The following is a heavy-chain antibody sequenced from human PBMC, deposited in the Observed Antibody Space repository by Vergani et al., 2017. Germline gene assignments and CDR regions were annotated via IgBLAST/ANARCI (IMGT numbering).Heavy chain of an antibody. J-gene: IGHJ6*02. Sequence: QVQLVQSGAEVKKPGASVKVSCKASGYTFTSYDINWVRQAPGQGLEWMGIINPSGGSTSYAQKFQGRVTMTRDTSTSTVYMELSSLRSEDTAVYYCARDLNVGAYYDFWSGYYIYYYYGMDVWGQGTTVTVSS. CDR1: GYTFTSYD. V-gene: IGHV1-46*01. CDR3: ARDLNVGAYYDFWSGYYIYYYYGMDV. CDR2: INPSGGST. D-gene: IGHD3-3*01.